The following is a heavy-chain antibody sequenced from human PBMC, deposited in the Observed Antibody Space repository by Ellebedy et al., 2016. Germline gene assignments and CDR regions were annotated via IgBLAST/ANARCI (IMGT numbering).Heavy chain of an antibody. V-gene: IGHV1-18*01. CDR1: GYTFTSSG. D-gene: IGHD1-26*01. CDR3: ARVGLVGAMRPPGEPSRDWYFDL. Sequence: SVKVSCXASGYTFTSSGISWARHAPGQGLEWMAWISAYNGNTNYAQKLQGRVTMTTDTSTSTAYMELRSLRSDDTAVYYCARVGLVGAMRPPGEPSRDWYFDLWGRGTLVTVSS. J-gene: IGHJ2*01. CDR2: ISAYNGNT.